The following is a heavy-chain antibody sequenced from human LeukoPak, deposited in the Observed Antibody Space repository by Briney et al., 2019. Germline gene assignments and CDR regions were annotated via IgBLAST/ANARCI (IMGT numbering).Heavy chain of an antibody. Sequence: KPGGSLRLSCAASGFTFRNAWMTWVRQAPGQGLEWVGRIKSKTDGGTTDYAAPVKVRFTISRDDSKNTLYLQMNSLKTEDTALYYCTTTYNYDSSGSIVDYWGQGTLATVSS. CDR2: IKSKTDGGTT. CDR1: GFTFRNAW. D-gene: IGHD3-22*01. V-gene: IGHV3-15*01. J-gene: IGHJ4*02. CDR3: TTTYNYDSSGSIVDY.